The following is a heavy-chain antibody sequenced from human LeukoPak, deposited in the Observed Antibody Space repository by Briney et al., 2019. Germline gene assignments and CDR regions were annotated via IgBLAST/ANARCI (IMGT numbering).Heavy chain of an antibody. CDR1: GFSFSSYY. CDR2: IKEDGSGK. CDR3: VRDRGYCSGGNCYTVLDY. D-gene: IGHD2-15*01. Sequence: GGSLRLSCAASGFSFSSYYMTWVRQAPGKGLEWVAYIKEDGSGKNYVDSVKGRFTISRDNAKNSLYLQMNSLRAEDTAVYYCVRDRGYCSGGNCYTVLDYWGQGTLVTVSS. V-gene: IGHV3-7*01. J-gene: IGHJ4*02.